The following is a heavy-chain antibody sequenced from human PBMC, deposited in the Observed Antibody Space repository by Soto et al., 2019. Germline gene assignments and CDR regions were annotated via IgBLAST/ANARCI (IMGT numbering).Heavy chain of an antibody. D-gene: IGHD3-10*01. CDR2: ISHSGRT. Sequence: QVQLQESGPGLVKPSETLSLICTVSGASLRSGSYYWSWIRQPPGKGLEWIGYISHSGRTNYDPSLKSRLTMSVDTSQNQCSLQLNYVTAADTAGYYCSYGSSFDYWGQGTLVTVSS. CDR1: GASLRSGSYY. CDR3: SYGSSFDY. J-gene: IGHJ4*02. V-gene: IGHV4-61*01.